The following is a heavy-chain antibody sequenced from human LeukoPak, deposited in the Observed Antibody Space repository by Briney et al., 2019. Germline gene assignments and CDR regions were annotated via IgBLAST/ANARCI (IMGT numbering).Heavy chain of an antibody. V-gene: IGHV3-48*01. CDR3: ARETEFYGYDPFYYYYYYMDV. J-gene: IGHJ6*03. D-gene: IGHD5-18*01. Sequence: PGGSLRLSCAASGFTFSSYSMNWVRQAPGKGLEWVSYISSSSSTIYYADSVKGRFTISRDNAKNSLYLQMNSLRAEDTAVYYCARETEFYGYDPFYYYYYYMDVRGKGTTVTVSS. CDR2: ISSSSSTI. CDR1: GFTFSSYS.